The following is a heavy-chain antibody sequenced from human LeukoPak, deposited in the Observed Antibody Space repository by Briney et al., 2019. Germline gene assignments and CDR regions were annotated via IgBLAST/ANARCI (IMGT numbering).Heavy chain of an antibody. CDR2: TYYRSKWFN. D-gene: IGHD3-22*01. CDR3: ARENYYETDNYFHHPFDY. J-gene: IGHJ4*02. V-gene: IGHV6-1*01. Sequence: SQTLSLTCAISGDSVSTNSAAWNWIRQSPSKGLEWLGRTYYRSKWFNEYAISVKSRITINPDTSKNQFSLHLNSVTPEDTAMYYCARENYYETDNYFHHPFDYWGLGTLVTVSS. CDR1: GDSVSTNSAA.